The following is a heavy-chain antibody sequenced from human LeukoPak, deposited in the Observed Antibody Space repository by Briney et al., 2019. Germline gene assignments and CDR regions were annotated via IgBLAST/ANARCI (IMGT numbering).Heavy chain of an antibody. CDR2: IYYSGST. Sequence: SETLSLTCTVSGGSISSYYWSWIRQPPGKGLEWIGYIYYSGSTNYNPSLKSRVTMSVDTSKNQFSLKLSSVTALDTAVYYCARTPVKENYMDVWGKGTTVTISS. J-gene: IGHJ6*03. CDR1: GGSISSYY. V-gene: IGHV4-59*12. CDR3: ARTPVKENYMDV.